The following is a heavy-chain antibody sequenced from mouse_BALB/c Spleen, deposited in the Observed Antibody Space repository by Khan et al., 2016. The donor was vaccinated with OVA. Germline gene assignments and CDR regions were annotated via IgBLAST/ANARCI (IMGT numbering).Heavy chain of an antibody. J-gene: IGHJ2*01. V-gene: IGHV3-2*02. CDR2: ISYSGNT. CDR1: GYSITSDYA. Sequence: EVKLLESGPGLVKPSQSLSLTCTVTGYSITSDYAWNWIRQFPGNKLEWMGHISYSGNTNYNPSLKSRISITRDSSKNQFFLQLNSVTTEDTATYYCARIYGGEFNYWGQGTTLTVSS. D-gene: IGHD1-1*01. CDR3: ARIYGGEFNY.